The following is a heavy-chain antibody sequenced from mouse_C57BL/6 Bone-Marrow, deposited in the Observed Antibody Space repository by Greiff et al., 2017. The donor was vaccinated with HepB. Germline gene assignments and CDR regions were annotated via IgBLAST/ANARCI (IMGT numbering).Heavy chain of an antibody. J-gene: IGHJ4*01. CDR2: INPGSGGT. V-gene: IGHV1-54*01. D-gene: IGHD2-5*01. Sequence: QVHVKQSGAELVRPGTSVKVSCKASGYAFTNYLIEWVKQRPGQGLEWIGVINPGSGGTNYNEKFKGKATLTADKSSSTAYMQLSSLTSEDSAVYFCARWGYSNFPLAMDYWGQGTSVTVAS. CDR1: GYAFTNYL. CDR3: ARWGYSNFPLAMDY.